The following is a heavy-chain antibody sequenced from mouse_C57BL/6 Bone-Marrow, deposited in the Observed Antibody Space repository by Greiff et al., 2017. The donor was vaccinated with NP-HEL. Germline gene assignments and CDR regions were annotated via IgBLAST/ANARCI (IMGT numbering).Heavy chain of an antibody. CDR1: GYTFTSYW. CDR2: IHPNSGST. D-gene: IGHD1-1*01. CDR3: ARESTTVVALYYFDY. J-gene: IGHJ2*01. Sequence: VQLQQPGAELVKPGASVKLSCKASGYTFTSYWMHWVKQRPGQGLEWIGMIHPNSGSTNYNEKFKSKATLTVDKSSSTAYMQLSSLTSEDSAVYYCARESTTVVALYYFDYWGQGTTLTVSS. V-gene: IGHV1-64*01.